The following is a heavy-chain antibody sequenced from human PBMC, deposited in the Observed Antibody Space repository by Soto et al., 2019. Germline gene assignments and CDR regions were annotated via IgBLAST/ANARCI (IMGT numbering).Heavy chain of an antibody. CDR3: ARRLVVVPAADPFYYYYYMDV. J-gene: IGHJ6*03. CDR2: ISAYNGNT. CDR1: GYTFTSYG. D-gene: IGHD2-2*01. Sequence: ASVKVSCKASGYTFTSYGISWVRQAPGQGLEWMGWISAYNGNTNYAQKLQGRVTMTTDTSTSTAYMELRSLRSDDTAVYYCARRLVVVPAADPFYYYYYMDVWGKGTTVTVSS. V-gene: IGHV1-18*01.